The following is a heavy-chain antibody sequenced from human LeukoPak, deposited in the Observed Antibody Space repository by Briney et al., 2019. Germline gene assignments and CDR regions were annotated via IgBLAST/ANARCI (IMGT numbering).Heavy chain of an antibody. J-gene: IGHJ4*02. CDR2: ISGSGGST. Sequence: GGSLRLSCAASGFTFSSYAMSWVRQAPGKGLEWVSAISGSGGSTYYADSVKGRFTISRDNSNNTLYLQMNSLRADATAVYYCPKDGPVAGRPRKPPIFDHWGQGTLVTVSS. V-gene: IGHV3-23*01. D-gene: IGHD6-19*01. CDR1: GFTFSSYA. CDR3: PKDGPVAGRPRKPPIFDH.